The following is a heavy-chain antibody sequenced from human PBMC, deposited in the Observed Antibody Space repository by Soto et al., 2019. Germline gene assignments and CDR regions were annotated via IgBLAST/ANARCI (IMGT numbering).Heavy chain of an antibody. CDR2: ISAYNGNT. D-gene: IGHD6-19*01. CDR3: ARGSAAVAGTDYYYGMDV. Sequence: AASVKVSCKASGYTFTSYGISWVRQAPGQGLEWMGWISAYNGNTNYAQKLQGRVTMTTDTSTSTAYMELRSLRSDDTAVYYCARGSAAVAGTDYYYGMDVWGQGTTVTVSS. CDR1: GYTFTSYG. V-gene: IGHV1-18*01. J-gene: IGHJ6*02.